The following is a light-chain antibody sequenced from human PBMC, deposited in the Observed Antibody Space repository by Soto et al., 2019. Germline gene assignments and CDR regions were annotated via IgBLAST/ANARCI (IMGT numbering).Light chain of an antibody. CDR2: GNS. CDR3: QSYDISLSGVV. V-gene: IGLV1-40*01. CDR1: RSNIGAGSD. Sequence: QSVLTQPPSVSGAPGQRVTISCTGSRSNIGAGSDVHWYQQLPGTDPKLLIDGNSNRPSGVPDRFSDSKSGTSASLSITGLQAEDEADYYCQSYDISLSGVVFGGGTKLTVL. J-gene: IGLJ2*01.